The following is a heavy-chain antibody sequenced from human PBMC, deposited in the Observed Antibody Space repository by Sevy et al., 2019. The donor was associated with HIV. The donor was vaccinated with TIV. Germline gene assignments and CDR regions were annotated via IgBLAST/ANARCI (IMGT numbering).Heavy chain of an antibody. V-gene: IGHV3-23*01. Sequence: GGSLRLSCAASGFTFSSFAMSWVRHIPGKGLEWVSTINVRGGSAYYADSVKGRFTLSRDNSNSTVFLQMNRVRDEDNAVYYCARPTPRIAPSSAASFDYWGQGTLVTVSS. CDR1: GFTFSSFA. D-gene: IGHD1-26*01. CDR3: ARPTPRIAPSSAASFDY. CDR2: INVRGGSA. J-gene: IGHJ4*02.